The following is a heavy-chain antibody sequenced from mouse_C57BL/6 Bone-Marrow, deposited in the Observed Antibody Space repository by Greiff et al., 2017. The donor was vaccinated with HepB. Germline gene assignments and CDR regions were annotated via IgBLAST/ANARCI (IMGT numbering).Heavy chain of an antibody. D-gene: IGHD2-5*01. Sequence: EVKLVESGPGLVKPSQSLSLTCSVTGYSITSGYYWNWIRQFPGNKLEWMGYISYDGSNNYNPSLKNRISITRDTSKNQFFLKLNSVTTEDTATYYCAREGVYSHYDYYAMDYWGQGTSVTVSS. J-gene: IGHJ4*01. V-gene: IGHV3-6*01. CDR3: AREGVYSHYDYYAMDY. CDR1: GYSITSGYY. CDR2: ISYDGSN.